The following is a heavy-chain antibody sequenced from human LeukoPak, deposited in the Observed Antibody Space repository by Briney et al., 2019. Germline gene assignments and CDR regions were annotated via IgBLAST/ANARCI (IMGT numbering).Heavy chain of an antibody. CDR3: ARHREQQEAYNAFDI. CDR2: IYYSGST. D-gene: IGHD6-13*01. Sequence: SETLSLTCTVSGGSISSYYWNWIRQPPGKGLEWIGYIYYSGSTNQNPSLKSRVTISADTSKNQFSLKVSSVTAADTAVYYCARHREQQEAYNAFDIWGQGTMVTVSS. J-gene: IGHJ3*02. CDR1: GGSISSYY. V-gene: IGHV4-59*08.